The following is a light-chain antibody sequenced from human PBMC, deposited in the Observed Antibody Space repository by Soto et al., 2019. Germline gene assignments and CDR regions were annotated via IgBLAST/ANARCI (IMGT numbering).Light chain of an antibody. CDR2: VNIDGSH. J-gene: IGLJ2*01. V-gene: IGLV4-69*01. CDR3: QTWGTGIRV. CDR1: SGHRNYA. Sequence: QPVLTQSPSASASLGASVTLTCTLSSGHRNYAIAWHQQQPEKGPRYLMKVNIDGSHNKGDGIPARFSGSSSGAERYLTISSLQSEDEADYYCQTWGTGIRVFGGGTKLTVL.